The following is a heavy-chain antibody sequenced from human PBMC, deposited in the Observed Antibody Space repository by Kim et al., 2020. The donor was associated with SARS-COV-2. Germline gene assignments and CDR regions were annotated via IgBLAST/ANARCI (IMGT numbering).Heavy chain of an antibody. CDR2: T. CDR3: ARNLAYGMDV. V-gene: IGHV3-74*01. Sequence: TGYADSVKGRFTISRDNAKSTLFLQMNSLRAEDTAVYYCARNLAYGMDVWGQGTTVTVSS. J-gene: IGHJ6*02.